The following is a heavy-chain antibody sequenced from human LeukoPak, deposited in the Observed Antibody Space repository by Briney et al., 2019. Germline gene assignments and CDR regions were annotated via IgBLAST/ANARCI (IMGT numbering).Heavy chain of an antibody. CDR2: INWGGGST. Sequence: GGSLRLSWVASGFTFDDYGKSWVRQAPGKGLELVSGINWGGGSTGYTDSVKSRFTISRDNAKNSLYLQMNSLRAEDTALYYCAREGGGYDPYFDSWGQGTLVTVSS. V-gene: IGHV3-20*04. J-gene: IGHJ4*02. D-gene: IGHD5-12*01. CDR3: AREGGGYDPYFDS. CDR1: GFTFDDYG.